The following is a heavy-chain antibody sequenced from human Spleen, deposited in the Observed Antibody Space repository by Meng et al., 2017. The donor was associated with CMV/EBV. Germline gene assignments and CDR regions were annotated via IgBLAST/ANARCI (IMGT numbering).Heavy chain of an antibody. CDR2: INPNSGGT. CDR3: ARSPIVVVPAAIGLYYYYYGMDV. V-gene: IGHV1-2*02. J-gene: IGHJ6*02. D-gene: IGHD2-2*02. Sequence: ASVQVSCKPSGYTFTSYDINWVRQAPGQGLEWMGWINPNSGGTNYAQKFQGRVTMTRDTSISTAYMELSRLRSDDTAVYYCARSPIVVVPAAIGLYYYYYGMDVWGQGTTVTVSS. CDR1: GYTFTSYD.